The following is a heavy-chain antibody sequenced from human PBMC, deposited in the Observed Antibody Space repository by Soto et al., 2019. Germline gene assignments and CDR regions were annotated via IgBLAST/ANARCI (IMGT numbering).Heavy chain of an antibody. Sequence: SETLSLTCAVYGGSFSDYSWTWIRQAPGKGLEWIGEINDSGSTNYTPSLERRVTISRDTSKNRFSLKLSSVTAADTAVYYCARGSHKLHSYDSSGFYHYVDYWGQGSMVTVSS. CDR3: ARGSHKLHSYDSSGFYHYVDY. D-gene: IGHD3-22*01. J-gene: IGHJ4*02. V-gene: IGHV4-34*01. CDR2: INDSGST. CDR1: GGSFSDYS.